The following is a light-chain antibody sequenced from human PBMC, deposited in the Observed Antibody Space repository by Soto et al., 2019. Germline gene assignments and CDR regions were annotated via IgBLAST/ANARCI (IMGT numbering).Light chain of an antibody. V-gene: IGKV1-33*01. J-gene: IGKJ5*01. CDR2: HAS. CDR1: QDISTD. Sequence: DIQMTQSPSSLSASVGDRVTITCQASQDISTDLNWFQQKPGKAPKLLIYHASNLKTGVPTRFGGSGSGTHFTFTISSLQPEDLATYYCHQYVNFPITVAQGTRLDI. CDR3: HQYVNFPIT.